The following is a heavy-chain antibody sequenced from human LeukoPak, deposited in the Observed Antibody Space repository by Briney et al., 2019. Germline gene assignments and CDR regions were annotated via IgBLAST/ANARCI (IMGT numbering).Heavy chain of an antibody. CDR3: AAEGQWGSFDY. D-gene: IGHD6-19*01. Sequence: SVKVSCKASGFTFTSSAMQWVRQARGQRLEWIGWIVVGRGNTNYAQKFQERVTITRDMSTSTAYMELSSLRSEDTAVYYWAAEGQWGSFDYWGQGTLVTVSS. CDR1: GFTFTSSA. J-gene: IGHJ4*02. CDR2: IVVGRGNT. V-gene: IGHV1-58*02.